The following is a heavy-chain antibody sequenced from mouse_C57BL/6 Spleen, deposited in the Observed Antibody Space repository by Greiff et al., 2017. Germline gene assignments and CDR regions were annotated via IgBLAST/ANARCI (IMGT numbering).Heavy chain of an antibody. CDR1: GYTFTDYY. CDR3: ARGVGRRGDFDV. D-gene: IGHD4-1*01. Sequence: EVQLQQSGPELVKPGASVKISCKASGYTFTDYYMNWVKQSHGKSLEWIGDINPNNGGTSYNQKFKGKATLTADKSSSTAYMERRSLTSEDSAVYYCARGVGRRGDFDVWGTGTTGTVST. V-gene: IGHV1-26*01. J-gene: IGHJ1*03. CDR2: INPNNGGT.